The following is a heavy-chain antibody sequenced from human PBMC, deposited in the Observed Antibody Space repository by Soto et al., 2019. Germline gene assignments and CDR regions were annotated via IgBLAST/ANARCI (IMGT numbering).Heavy chain of an antibody. CDR1: SDSIAGENW. Sequence: QVQLQESGPGLVKPSETLSLTCTVSSDSIAGENWWSWVRQPPGMGLEWIGEIFHIGGTNYHPSLEGRVTMEVDKSKNLFSLPLSSATVAGTAVYYCARVSSTRSGYMSPFYFWGKGTLVSVSS. D-gene: IGHD5-18*01. V-gene: IGHV4-4*02. CDR2: IFHIGGT. J-gene: IGHJ4*02. CDR3: ARVSSTRSGYMSPFYF.